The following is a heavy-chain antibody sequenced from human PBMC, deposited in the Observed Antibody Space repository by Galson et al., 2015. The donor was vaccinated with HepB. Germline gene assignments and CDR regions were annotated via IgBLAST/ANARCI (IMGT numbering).Heavy chain of an antibody. CDR2: INTNTGTP. V-gene: IGHV7-4-1*02. CDR1: GYTFTSYV. D-gene: IGHD6-19*01. J-gene: IGHJ6*02. CDR3: ARVTSIYDFSSRAYSYYYYGMDV. Sequence: SVKVSCKASGYTFTSYVINWARQAPGQGLEWMGGINTNTGTPTYAQAFTGRFVFSLDTSVSTAYLQISSLKTEDTAVYYCARVTSIYDFSSRAYSYYYYGMDVWGQGTTVAVSS.